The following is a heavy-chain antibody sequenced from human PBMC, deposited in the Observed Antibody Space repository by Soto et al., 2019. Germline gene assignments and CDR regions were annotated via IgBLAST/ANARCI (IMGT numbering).Heavy chain of an antibody. D-gene: IGHD3-9*01. CDR1: GFTFDDYT. J-gene: IGHJ4*02. Sequence: GGSLRLSCAASGFTFDDYTMHWVRQAPGKGLEWVSLISWDGGSTYYADSVKGRFTISRDNSKNSLYLQMNSLRTEDTALYYCAKDALDGPYYFEYWGQGTLVTVSS. CDR3: AKDALDGPYYFEY. CDR2: ISWDGGST. V-gene: IGHV3-43*01.